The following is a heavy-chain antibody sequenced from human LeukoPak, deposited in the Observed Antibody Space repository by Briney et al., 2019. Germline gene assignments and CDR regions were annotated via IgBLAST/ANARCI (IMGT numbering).Heavy chain of an antibody. CDR1: GYTFTSYD. J-gene: IGHJ5*02. CDR2: MNPNSGNT. Sequence: GASVKVSCKASGYTFTSYDINWVRQATGQALEWMGWMNPNSGNTGYAQKFQGRVTMTRNTSISTAYMELSSLRSEDTAVYYCSVGPLYDYGVTWGQGTLVTVSS. CDR3: SVGPLYDYGVT. V-gene: IGHV1-8*01. D-gene: IGHD4-17*01.